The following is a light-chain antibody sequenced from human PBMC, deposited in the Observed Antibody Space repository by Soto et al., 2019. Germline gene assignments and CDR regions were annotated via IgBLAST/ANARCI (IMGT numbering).Light chain of an antibody. CDR2: LGS. J-gene: IGKJ4*01. Sequence: DIVMTQSPLSLPVTPGEPASISCRSSQSLLHSNGYNYLDWYLQKPGQSPQLLIYLGSNRASGVPDRFSGSGSGTDFTLKISRVEAEDVGVYYCMQGTHWPLGGGTKVDIK. CDR3: MQGTHWP. V-gene: IGKV2-28*01. CDR1: QSLLHSNGYNY.